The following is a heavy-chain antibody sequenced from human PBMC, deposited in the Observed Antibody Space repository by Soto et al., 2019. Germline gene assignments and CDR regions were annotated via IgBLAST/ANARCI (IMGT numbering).Heavy chain of an antibody. CDR3: ARDPGTYDLDY. V-gene: IGHV3-7*01. D-gene: IGHD3-22*01. CDR2: IKQDGSEK. J-gene: IGHJ4*02. Sequence: GGSLRLSCAASGFAFSSYWMSWVRQAPGKGLEWVANIKQDGSEKYYVDSVKGRSTISRDNAKNSLYLQMNSLRAEDTAVYYCARDPGTYDLDYWGQGTLVTVS. CDR1: GFAFSSYW.